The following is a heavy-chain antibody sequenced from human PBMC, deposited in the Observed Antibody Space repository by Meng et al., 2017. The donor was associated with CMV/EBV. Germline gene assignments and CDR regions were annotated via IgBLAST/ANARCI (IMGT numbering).Heavy chain of an antibody. CDR3: ARGEGYYYYYGMDV. CDR1: GFTFSDYY. Sequence: GESLKISCAASGFTFSDYYMSWIRQAPGKGLEWVSYISSSGGTIYYADSVKGRFTISRDNAKNSLYLQMNSLRAEDTAVYYCARGEGYYYYYGMDVWGQGTTVTVSS. J-gene: IGHJ6*02. CDR2: ISSSGGTI. V-gene: IGHV3-11*01.